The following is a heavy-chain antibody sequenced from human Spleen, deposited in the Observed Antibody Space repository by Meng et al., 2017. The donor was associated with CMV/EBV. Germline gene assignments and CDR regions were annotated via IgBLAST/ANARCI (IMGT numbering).Heavy chain of an antibody. CDR2: TYYRSKLYN. D-gene: IGHD6-25*01. J-gene: IGHJ3*02. CDR3: ARAPLAAADLNVFDI. Sequence: VSSNSAGWTWIRQSPSRGLEWLGKTYYRSKLYNDYAVSVESRITVNPDTSKNQFSLQLKSVTPEDTAMYYCARAPLAAADLNVFDIWGQGTMVTVSS. CDR1: VSSNSAG. V-gene: IGHV6-1*01.